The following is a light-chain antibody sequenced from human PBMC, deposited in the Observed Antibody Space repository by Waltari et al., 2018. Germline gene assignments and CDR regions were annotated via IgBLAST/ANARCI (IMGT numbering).Light chain of an antibody. J-gene: IGLJ1*01. CDR3: SSYAGSYIYV. Sequence: QSALTQPRSVSGSPGQSVTISCTGTSGDVGRYNYVSWYQHHPGKAPKLMIYDVNKRPSGVPDRFSCSKSGNTASLTISGLQAEDEADYFCSSYAGSYIYVFGTGTEVTVL. V-gene: IGLV2-11*01. CDR2: DVN. CDR1: SGDVGRYNY.